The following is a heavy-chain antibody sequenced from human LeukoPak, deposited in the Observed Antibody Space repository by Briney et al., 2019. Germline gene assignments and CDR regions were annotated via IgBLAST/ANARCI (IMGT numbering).Heavy chain of an antibody. CDR2: IYYTGST. V-gene: IGHV4-39*02. J-gene: IGHJ4*02. D-gene: IGHD3-10*01. CDR3: ARDRAVTFDY. CDR1: GGSISSSSHY. Sequence: SETLSLTCTVSGGSISSSSHYWAWVRQPPGKGLEWIGNIYYTGSTYYNPSLKSRLTISVDTSKNQFSLQLNSVTPEDTAVYYCARDRAVTFDYWGQGTLVTVSS.